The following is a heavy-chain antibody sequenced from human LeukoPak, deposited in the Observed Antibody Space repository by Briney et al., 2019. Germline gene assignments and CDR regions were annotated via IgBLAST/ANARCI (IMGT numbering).Heavy chain of an antibody. CDR1: GFTFSSYS. Sequence: PGGSLRLSCAASGFTFSSYSMNWVRQAPGKGLEWVSSISSSSSYIYYADSVKGRFTIYRDNAKNSLYLQMNSLRAEDTAVYYCAREKEVVGATGGEVAFDYWGQGTLVTVSS. J-gene: IGHJ4*02. CDR2: ISSSSSYI. V-gene: IGHV3-21*01. CDR3: AREKEVVGATGGEVAFDY. D-gene: IGHD1-26*01.